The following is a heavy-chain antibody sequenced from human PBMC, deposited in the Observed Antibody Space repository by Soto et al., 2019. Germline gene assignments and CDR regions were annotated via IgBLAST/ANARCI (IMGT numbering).Heavy chain of an antibody. CDR1: GYTFTSYY. D-gene: IGHD2-15*01. J-gene: IGHJ6*02. Sequence: ASVKVSCKASGYTFTSYYMHWVRQAPGQGLEWMGIINPSGGSTSYAQKFQGRVTMTRDTSTSTVYMELSSLRSEDTAVYYCARDVVVVAATHRVKVADYYGMDVWGQGATVTVSS. V-gene: IGHV1-46*01. CDR2: INPSGGST. CDR3: ARDVVVVAATHRVKVADYYGMDV.